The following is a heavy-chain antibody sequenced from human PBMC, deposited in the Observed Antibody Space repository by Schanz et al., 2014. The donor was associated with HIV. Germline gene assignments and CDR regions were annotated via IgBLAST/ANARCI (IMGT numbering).Heavy chain of an antibody. D-gene: IGHD2-21*02. CDR1: GFTFSNFA. J-gene: IGHJ4*02. CDR3: ARAGVTDLFDH. CDR2: ISYDGSNK. V-gene: IGHV3-30*19. Sequence: QVQLVESGGGVVQPGRSLRLSCAASGFTFSNFAMHWVRQAPGKGLEWVAVISYDGSNKYYADSVKGRFTISRDNSKNTLYLQMNSLRAEDTAVYYCARAGVTDLFDHWGQGTLVTVSS.